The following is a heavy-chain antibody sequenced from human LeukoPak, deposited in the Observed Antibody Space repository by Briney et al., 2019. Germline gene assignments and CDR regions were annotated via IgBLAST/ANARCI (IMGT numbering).Heavy chain of an antibody. V-gene: IGHV3-7*01. CDR2: IKQDGSEK. Sequence: GGSLRLSCAASGFTYSTYWMNWVRQAPGKGLEWVANIKQDGSEKFYVDSVKGRFTISRDNAKNSLFLQMNSLRAEDTAVYYCAGGSGWLIDYWGQGALVTVSS. CDR1: GFTYSTYW. D-gene: IGHD6-19*01. CDR3: AGGSGWLIDY. J-gene: IGHJ4*02.